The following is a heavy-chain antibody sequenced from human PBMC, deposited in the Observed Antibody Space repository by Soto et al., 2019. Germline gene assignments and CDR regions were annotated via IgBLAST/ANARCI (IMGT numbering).Heavy chain of an antibody. J-gene: IGHJ4*02. V-gene: IGHV3-72*01. CDR3: XXXXVAGYRYFDY. CDR1: GFTFSDHY. D-gene: IGHD6-19*01. CDR2: IRNKANSYST. Sequence: EVQLVESGGGLVQPGGSLRLSCAASGFTFSDHYMDWVRQAPGKGLEWVGRIRNKANSYSTEYAASVKGRFTISRDESQDSXXXXXXXXXXXDTXXXXXXXXXVAGYRYFDYWGQGTLVTVSS.